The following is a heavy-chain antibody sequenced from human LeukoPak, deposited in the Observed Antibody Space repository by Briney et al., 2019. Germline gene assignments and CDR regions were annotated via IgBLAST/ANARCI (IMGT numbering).Heavy chain of an antibody. CDR2: IYYSGST. CDR3: ARAPLNYGVGPVWFDP. Sequence: PSQTLSLTCTVSGGSISSGGYYWSWIRQHPGKGLEWIGYIYYSGSTYYNPSLKSRVTISLDTSKNQFSLKLSSVTAADTAVYYCARAPLNYGVGPVWFDPWGQGTLVTVSS. J-gene: IGHJ5*02. D-gene: IGHD4-17*01. CDR1: GGSISSGGYY. V-gene: IGHV4-31*03.